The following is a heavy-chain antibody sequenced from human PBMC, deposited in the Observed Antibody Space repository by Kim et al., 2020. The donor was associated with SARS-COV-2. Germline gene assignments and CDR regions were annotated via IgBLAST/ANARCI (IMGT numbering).Heavy chain of an antibody. J-gene: IGHJ6*02. D-gene: IGHD6-19*01. Sequence: GKGRFTISRDNSQSTLYLQMNSLRAEDTAVYYCARDRTPPGYSSGHKMDVWGQGTTVTVSS. CDR3: ARDRTPPGYSSGHKMDV. V-gene: IGHV3-30*07.